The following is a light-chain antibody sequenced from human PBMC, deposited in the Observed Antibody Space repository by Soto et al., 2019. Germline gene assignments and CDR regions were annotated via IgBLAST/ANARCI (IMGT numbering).Light chain of an antibody. J-gene: IGKJ5*01. Sequence: DIQLTQSPPSLSTSVGDRVTIACQASQDIKRYLNWYQQKPGKAPKLLIYDGSYLETGVTSRFSGSGSGTDFVLTISSLQHEDIATYYCQQYDILPDTFGQGTRREIK. CDR1: QDIKRY. V-gene: IGKV1-33*01. CDR3: QQYDILPDT. CDR2: DGS.